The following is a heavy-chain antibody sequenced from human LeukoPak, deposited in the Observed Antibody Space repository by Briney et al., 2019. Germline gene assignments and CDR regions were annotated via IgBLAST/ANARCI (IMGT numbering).Heavy chain of an antibody. D-gene: IGHD6-19*01. Sequence: GGSLRLSCAASGFTFSSYSMNWVRQAPGRGLEWVSYISSSSSTIYYADSVKGRFTISRDNAKNSLYLQMNSLRAEDTAVYYCARDRSYSSGSHAEDYWGQGTLVTVSS. CDR3: ARDRSYSSGSHAEDY. CDR2: ISSSSSTI. J-gene: IGHJ4*02. V-gene: IGHV3-48*01. CDR1: GFTFSSYS.